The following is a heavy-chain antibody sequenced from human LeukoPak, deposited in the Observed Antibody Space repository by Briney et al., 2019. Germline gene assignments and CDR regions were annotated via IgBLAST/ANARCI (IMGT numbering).Heavy chain of an antibody. CDR1: GYTFTSYY. CDR3: ARDQEGFDY. Sequence: ASVNVSCKVSGYTFTSYYIHWVRQAPGQGLEWMGMIYPRDGSTSYAQKFQGRVTVTRDTSTSTVHMELSGLRSEDTAVYYCARDQEGFDYWGQGTLVTVSS. V-gene: IGHV1-46*01. J-gene: IGHJ4*02. CDR2: IYPRDGST.